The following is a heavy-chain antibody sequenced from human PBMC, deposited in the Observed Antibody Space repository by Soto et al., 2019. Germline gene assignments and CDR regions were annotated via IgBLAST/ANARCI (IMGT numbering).Heavy chain of an antibody. V-gene: IGHV4-61*01. CDR3: ARDSYDFWSGYYTPVYYYGMDV. J-gene: IGHJ6*02. Sequence: QVQLQESGPGLVKPSETLSLTCTVSGGSVSSGSYYWSWIRQPPGKGLEWIGYIYYSGSTNYNPSLKSRVTISVETSKNQFSLKLSSVTAADTAVYYCARDSYDFWSGYYTPVYYYGMDVWGQGTTVTVSS. D-gene: IGHD3-3*01. CDR1: GGSVSSGSYY. CDR2: IYYSGST.